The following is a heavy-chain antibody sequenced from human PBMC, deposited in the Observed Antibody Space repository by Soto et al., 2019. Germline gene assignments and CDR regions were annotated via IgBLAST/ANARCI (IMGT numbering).Heavy chain of an antibody. CDR2: ISGSGGST. CDR3: AKDLRGYSGYDYRGYFDL. CDR1: GFTFSSYA. J-gene: IGHJ2*01. D-gene: IGHD5-12*01. V-gene: IGHV3-23*01. Sequence: EVQLLESGGGLVQPGGSLRLSCAASGFTFSSYAMSWVRQAPGKGLEWVSAISGSGGSTYYADSVKGRFTISRDNSKNTLYLQMNSLRAEDTAVYYCAKDLRGYSGYDYRGYFDLWGRGTLVTVS.